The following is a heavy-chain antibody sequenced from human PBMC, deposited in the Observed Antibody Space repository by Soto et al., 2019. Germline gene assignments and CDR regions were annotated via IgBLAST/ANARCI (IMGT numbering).Heavy chain of an antibody. J-gene: IGHJ4*02. CDR3: ARIPGLYYGSGSYSHDY. CDR2: IFSNDEK. CDR1: GFSLSNARMG. V-gene: IGHV2-26*01. Sequence: QVTLKESGPVLVKPTENLTLTCTVSGFSLSNARMGVSWIRQPPGKALEWLAHIFSNDEKSYSPSLKSRLTISKDTDKSQLVLTMTNMDPVDTATYCCARIPGLYYGSGSYSHDYWGQGTLVTVSS. D-gene: IGHD3-10*01.